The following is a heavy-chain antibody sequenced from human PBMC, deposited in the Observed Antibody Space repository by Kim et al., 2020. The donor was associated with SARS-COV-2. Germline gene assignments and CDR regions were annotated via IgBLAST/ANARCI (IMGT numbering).Heavy chain of an antibody. D-gene: IGHD1-26*01. J-gene: IGHJ4*02. Sequence: GWSLRLSCSASGFTFSPYNLNWVRQAPGKGLEWVTSIGSSSDFIYYADSVKGRFTISRDNGKNSLFLQMNSLRAEDTATYYCTRGLGGGGDYFDFWGQGTVVTVSS. CDR1: GFTFSPYN. CDR2: IGSSSDFI. CDR3: TRGLGGGGDYFDF. V-gene: IGHV3-21*06.